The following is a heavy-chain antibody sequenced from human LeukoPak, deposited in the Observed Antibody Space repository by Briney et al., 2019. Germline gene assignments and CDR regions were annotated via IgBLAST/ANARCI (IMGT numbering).Heavy chain of an antibody. J-gene: IGHJ4*02. CDR2: IYYSRST. Sequence: PSETLSLTCTVSGGSVSSHYWSWIRQPPGKGLEWIGYIYYSRSTIYSPSLQGRVTIIIDTSKNQFSLNLSSVTAADTAVYYCARSGEGGAYWGQGSLVTVSS. D-gene: IGHD2-15*01. CDR3: ARSGEGGAY. CDR1: GGSVSSHY. V-gene: IGHV4-59*02.